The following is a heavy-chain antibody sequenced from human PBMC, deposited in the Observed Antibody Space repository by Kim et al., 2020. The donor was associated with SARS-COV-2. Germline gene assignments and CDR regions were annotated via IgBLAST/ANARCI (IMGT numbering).Heavy chain of an antibody. J-gene: IGHJ4*02. Sequence: GESLKISCKGSGYSFTSYWIGWVRQMPGKGLEWMGIIYPGDSYTRYSPSFQGQVTISADKSISTAYLQWSSLKASDTAMYYCARYSGYDWGSYYFDYWGQGTLVTVSS. V-gene: IGHV5-51*01. CDR1: GYSFTSYW. CDR2: IYPGDSYT. CDR3: ARYSGYDWGSYYFDY. D-gene: IGHD5-12*01.